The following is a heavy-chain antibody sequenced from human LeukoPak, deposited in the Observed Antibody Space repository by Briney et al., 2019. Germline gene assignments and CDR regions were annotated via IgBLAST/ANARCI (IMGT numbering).Heavy chain of an antibody. CDR3: ARGQYNYGYIYDY. CDR2: ISSSSSYI. Sequence: GGSLRLSCAASGFTFSTYNMNWVRRAPGKGLEWVSSISSSSSYIYYADSVKGRFTISRDNAKNSLYLQMNSLRAEDTAVYYCARGQYNYGYIYDYWGQGTLVTVSS. CDR1: GFTFSTYN. J-gene: IGHJ4*02. V-gene: IGHV3-21*01. D-gene: IGHD5-18*01.